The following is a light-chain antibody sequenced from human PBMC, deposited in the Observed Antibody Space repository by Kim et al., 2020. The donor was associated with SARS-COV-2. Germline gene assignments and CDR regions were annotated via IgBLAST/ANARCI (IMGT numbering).Light chain of an antibody. CDR1: QGMSNY. CDR2: AAS. V-gene: IGKV1-8*01. CDR3: QQYYSYPPT. J-gene: IGKJ1*01. Sequence: ASTGDRVTITCRASQGMSNYLAWYQQKPGKAPKLLIYAASTLQSGVPSRFSGSGTGTDFTLPISCLQSEDFATYYCQQYYSYPPTFGKGTKVDIK.